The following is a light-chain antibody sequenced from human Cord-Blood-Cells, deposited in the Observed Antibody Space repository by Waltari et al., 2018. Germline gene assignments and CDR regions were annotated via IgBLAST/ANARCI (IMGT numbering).Light chain of an antibody. J-gene: IGLJ3*02. CDR3: SSYTSSSTLV. CDR1: SSDVGGYKH. V-gene: IGLV2-14*03. Sequence: QSALTQPASVSGSPGQSITIPCTGTSSDVGGYKHVSWYQQHPGKAPKLIIYDVGNRPSGVSNRFSGSKSGNTASLTISGLQAEDEADYYCSSYTSSSTLVFGGGTKLTVL. CDR2: DVG.